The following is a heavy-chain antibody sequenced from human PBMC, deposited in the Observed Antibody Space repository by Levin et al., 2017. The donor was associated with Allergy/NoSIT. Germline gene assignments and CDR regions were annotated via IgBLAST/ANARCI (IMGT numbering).Heavy chain of an antibody. J-gene: IGHJ4*02. D-gene: IGHD1-26*01. Sequence: GGSLRLSCAASGFTFSSYGMYWVRQAPGKGLEWVAVIWYDGSKKYYADSVKGRFTISRDNSKNTLYLQMNSLRAEDTAVYYCARGIEGATTLSYFDYWGQGTLVTVSS. CDR1: GFTFSSYG. CDR3: ARGIEGATTLSYFDY. V-gene: IGHV3-33*01. CDR2: IWYDGSKK.